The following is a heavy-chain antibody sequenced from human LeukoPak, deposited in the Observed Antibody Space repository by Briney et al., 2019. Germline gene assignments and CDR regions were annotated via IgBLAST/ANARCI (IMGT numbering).Heavy chain of an antibody. J-gene: IGHJ4*02. Sequence: PSETLSLTCAVYGGSFSGYYWSWIRQPPGKGLEWIGEINHSGSTNYNPSLKSRVTISVDTSKNQISLKLSSVTAADTAVYYCASRKPLLAYCGGDCFSPPDYWGQGTLVTVSS. CDR3: ASRKPLLAYCGGDCFSPPDY. CDR2: INHSGST. CDR1: GGSFSGYY. D-gene: IGHD2-21*02. V-gene: IGHV4-34*01.